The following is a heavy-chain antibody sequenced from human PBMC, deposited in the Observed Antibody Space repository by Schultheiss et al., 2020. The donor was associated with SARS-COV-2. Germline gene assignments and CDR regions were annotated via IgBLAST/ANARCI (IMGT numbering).Heavy chain of an antibody. J-gene: IGHJ6*02. Sequence: GGSLRLSCAASGFTFSSYGMHWVRQAPGKGLEWVSVINGSGGSTYYADSVKGRFTISRDNSKNTLYLQMNSLRAEDTAVYYCARDLVVNPLLRFLEWLYYGMDVWGQGTTVTVSS. CDR3: ARDLVVNPLLRFLEWLYYGMDV. D-gene: IGHD3-3*01. CDR2: INGSGGST. V-gene: IGHV3-NL1*01. CDR1: GFTFSSYG.